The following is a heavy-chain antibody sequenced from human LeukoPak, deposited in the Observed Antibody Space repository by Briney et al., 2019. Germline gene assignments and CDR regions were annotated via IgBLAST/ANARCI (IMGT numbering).Heavy chain of an antibody. CDR1: GFTFSSYG. CDR3: AKEEIGLY. CDR2: IRYDGSNK. D-gene: IGHD3-10*01. J-gene: IGHJ4*02. V-gene: IGHV3-30*02. Sequence: PGGSLRLSCAASGFTFSSYGMYWVRQAPGKGLEWVAFIRYDGSNKYYADSVKGRFTISRDNSKNTLYLQMNSLRAEDTAVYYCAKEEIGLYWGQGTLVTVSS.